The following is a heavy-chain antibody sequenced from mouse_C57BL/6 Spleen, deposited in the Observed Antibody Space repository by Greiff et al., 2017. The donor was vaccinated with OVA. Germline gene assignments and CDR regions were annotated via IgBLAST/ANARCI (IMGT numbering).Heavy chain of an antibody. D-gene: IGHD2-4*01. CDR1: GYAFTNYL. Sequence: QVQLQQSGAELVRPGTSVKVSCKASGYAFTNYLIEWVKQRPGQGLEWIGVINPGSGGTNYNEKFKGKATLTADKSSSTAYMQLSSLTSEDSAVYFCARDYYDYEEDAMDYWGQGTSVTVSS. CDR3: ARDYYDYEEDAMDY. J-gene: IGHJ4*01. CDR2: INPGSGGT. V-gene: IGHV1-54*01.